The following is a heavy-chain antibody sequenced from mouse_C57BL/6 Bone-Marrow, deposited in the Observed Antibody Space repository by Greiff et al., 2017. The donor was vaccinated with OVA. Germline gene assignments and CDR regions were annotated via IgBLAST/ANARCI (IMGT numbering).Heavy chain of an antibody. CDR2: INPNNGGT. CDR1: GYTFTDYN. V-gene: IGHV1-18*01. CDR3: ARCPPFYFTLRDYAMDY. Sequence: VQLQQSGPELVKPGASVKIPCKASGYTFTDYNMDWVKQSHGKSLEWIGDINPNNGGTIYNQKFKGKATLTVDKSSSTAYMELRSLTSEDTAVYYCARCPPFYFTLRDYAMDYWGQGTSVTVSS. D-gene: IGHD1-2*01. J-gene: IGHJ4*01.